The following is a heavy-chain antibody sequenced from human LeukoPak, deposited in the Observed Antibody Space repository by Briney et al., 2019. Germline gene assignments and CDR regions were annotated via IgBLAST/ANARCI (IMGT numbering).Heavy chain of an antibody. CDR3: ARVVRMDLYYYYGMDV. Sequence: ASVKVSCKASGYTFTSYGISWVRQAPGQGLEWMGWISAYNGNTNYAQKLQGRVTMTTDTSTSTAYMELRSLRSDDTAVYYCARVVRMDLYYYYGMDVWGQGTTVTASS. J-gene: IGHJ6*02. CDR2: ISAYNGNT. CDR1: GYTFTSYG. V-gene: IGHV1-18*01. D-gene: IGHD3-10*01.